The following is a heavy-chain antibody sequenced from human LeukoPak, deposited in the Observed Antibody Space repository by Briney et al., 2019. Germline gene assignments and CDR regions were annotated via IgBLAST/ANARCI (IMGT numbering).Heavy chain of an antibody. J-gene: IGHJ4*02. V-gene: IGHV5-51*01. CDR1: GYSFTNYW. Sequence: GESLKISCKGSGYSFTNYWIGWVRQMPGKGLEWMGIIYPGDSDTRYSLSFQGQVTVSADKSISTAYLQWSSLKASDTAMYYCARHVKDTSSGFGYWGQGTLVTVSS. CDR3: ARHVKDTSSGFGY. CDR2: IYPGDSDT. D-gene: IGHD6-13*01.